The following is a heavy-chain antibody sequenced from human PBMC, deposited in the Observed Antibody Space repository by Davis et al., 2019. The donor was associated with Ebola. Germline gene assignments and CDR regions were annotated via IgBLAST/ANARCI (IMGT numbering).Heavy chain of an antibody. J-gene: IGHJ6*04. D-gene: IGHD3-10*01. CDR1: GYTFSNYF. CDR2: INPSVAST. V-gene: IGHV1-46*01. Sequence: AAPVKVSCKASGYTFSNYFMQWVRQAPGQGLEWMGIINPSVASTSYGQKFQGRITMTGDTSTGTVYMELSGLRSEDTAVYYCARDLGDYGIDVWGKGTTVTVSS. CDR3: ARDLGDYGIDV.